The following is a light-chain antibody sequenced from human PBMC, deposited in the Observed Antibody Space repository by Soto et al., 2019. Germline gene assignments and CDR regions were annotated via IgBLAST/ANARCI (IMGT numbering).Light chain of an antibody. V-gene: IGKV1-5*03. CDR2: KAS. J-gene: IGKJ1*01. Sequence: DIQMTQSHSTLSASVGDRVTLTCRASQSISTWLAWYQQKPGKAPKLLIYKASSLESGVPSRFSGSGSGTEFTLTISSLQPDDFATYYCQQYNGTFGQGTKVDIK. CDR3: QQYNGT. CDR1: QSISTW.